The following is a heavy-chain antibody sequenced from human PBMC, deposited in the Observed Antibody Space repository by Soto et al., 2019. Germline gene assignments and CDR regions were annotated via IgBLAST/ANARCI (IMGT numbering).Heavy chain of an antibody. Sequence: ASVKVSCKVSGYTLTELSMHWVRQAPGKGLEWMGGIDPKDGKAIYAQKFQGRVTITADESTSTAYMELSSLRSEDTAVYYCARTNSGYDYGVAFDIWGQGTMVTVSS. J-gene: IGHJ3*02. CDR2: IDPKDGKA. CDR3: ARTNSGYDYGVAFDI. V-gene: IGHV1-24*01. D-gene: IGHD5-12*01. CDR1: GYTLTELS.